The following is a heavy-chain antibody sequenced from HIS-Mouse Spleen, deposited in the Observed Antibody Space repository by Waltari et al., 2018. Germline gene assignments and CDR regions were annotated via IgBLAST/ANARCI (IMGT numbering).Heavy chain of an antibody. J-gene: IGHJ4*02. D-gene: IGHD1-26*01. CDR1: GFPFSSDS. Sequence: EVQLVESGGGLVKPGGSLRLSCAAYGFPFSSDSLNWVRQAPGKGLEWVSSISSSSYIYYADSVKGRFTISRDNAKNSLYLQMNSLRAEDTAVYYCARGGSYSDLDYWGQGTLVTVSS. V-gene: IGHV3-21*01. CDR3: ARGGSYSDLDY. CDR2: ISSSSYI.